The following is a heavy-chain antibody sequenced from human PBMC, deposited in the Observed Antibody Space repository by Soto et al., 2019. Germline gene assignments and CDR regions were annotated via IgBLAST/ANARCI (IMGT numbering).Heavy chain of an antibody. CDR3: ARRYGASFDY. Sequence: SKTLSLTCTVSGGSISSYYWSWIRQPPGKGLEWIGYIYYSGSTNYNPSLKSRVTISVDTSKNQFSLKLSSVTAADTAVYYCARRYGASFDYWGQGTLVTVS. V-gene: IGHV4-59*01. J-gene: IGHJ4*02. CDR1: GGSISSYY. D-gene: IGHD4-17*01. CDR2: IYYSGST.